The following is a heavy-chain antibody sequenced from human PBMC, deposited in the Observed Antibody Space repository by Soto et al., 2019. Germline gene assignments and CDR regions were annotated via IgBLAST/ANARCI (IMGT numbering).Heavy chain of an antibody. D-gene: IGHD1-1*01. J-gene: IGHJ3*02. CDR3: AREYTSDAFDI. V-gene: IGHV1-2*02. CDR2: INPNSGGT. Sequence: ASVRVSCKASGYTFTGYYMHWVRQAPGQELEWMGWINPNSGGTNYAQKFQGRVTMTRDTSISTAYMELSRLRSDDTAVYYCAREYTSDAFDIWGQGTMVTVSS. CDR1: GYTFTGYY.